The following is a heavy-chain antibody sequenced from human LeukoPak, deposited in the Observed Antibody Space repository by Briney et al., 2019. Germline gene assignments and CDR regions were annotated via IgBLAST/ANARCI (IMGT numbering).Heavy chain of an antibody. Sequence: GGSLRLSCAASGFTFSSYWMNWVRQAPGKGLEWVANIKEDGSKEYNVDSVKGRFTISRDNAKTSLYLQMNSLRADDTAVYYCARWNWFPDYWGQGTLVTVTS. CDR3: ARWNWFPDY. J-gene: IGHJ4*02. D-gene: IGHD1-7*01. CDR2: IKEDGSKE. V-gene: IGHV3-7*01. CDR1: GFTFSSYW.